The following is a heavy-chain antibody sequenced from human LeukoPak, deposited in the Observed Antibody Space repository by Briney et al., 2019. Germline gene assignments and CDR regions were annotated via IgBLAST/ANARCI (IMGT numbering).Heavy chain of an antibody. CDR3: ARDRAVTTSHYFAY. V-gene: IGHV3-30-3*01. Sequence: GGSLRLSCAASGFTFSSYAMHWVRQAPGKGLEWVAVISYDGSNKYYADSVKGRFTTSRDNSKNTLYLQMNSLRAEDTAVYYCARDRAVTTSHYFAYWGQGTLVTVSS. CDR1: GFTFSSYA. D-gene: IGHD4-17*01. CDR2: ISYDGSNK. J-gene: IGHJ4*02.